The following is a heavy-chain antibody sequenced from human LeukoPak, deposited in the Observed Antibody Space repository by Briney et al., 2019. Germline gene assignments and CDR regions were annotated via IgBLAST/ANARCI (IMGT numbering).Heavy chain of an antibody. D-gene: IGHD6-19*01. CDR1: GYTFSGYY. J-gene: IGHJ5*02. CDR3: ARDMHRSGGPFYL. Sequence: ASVKVSCQASGYTFSGYYIHWLRQAPGQGLEWMGYITPKGGGTKYAEKFQGRVTMTEDTSISTAYMELSRLTSDDAAVYFCARDMHRSGGPFYLWGQATLAT. CDR2: ITPKGGGT. V-gene: IGHV1-2*02.